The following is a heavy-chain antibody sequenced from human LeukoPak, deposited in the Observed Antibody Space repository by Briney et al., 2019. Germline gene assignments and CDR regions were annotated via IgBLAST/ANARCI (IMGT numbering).Heavy chain of an antibody. CDR3: AREGLVGGYYNY. D-gene: IGHD3-3*01. J-gene: IGHJ4*02. Sequence: SETLSLTCTVSGGSISSYYWSWIRQPPGKGLEWIGYIYTSGSTNYNPSLKSRVTISVDTSKNQFSLKLSSVTAADTAVYYCAREGLVGGYYNYWGQGTLVTVSS. V-gene: IGHV4-4*09. CDR2: IYTSGST. CDR1: GGSISSYY.